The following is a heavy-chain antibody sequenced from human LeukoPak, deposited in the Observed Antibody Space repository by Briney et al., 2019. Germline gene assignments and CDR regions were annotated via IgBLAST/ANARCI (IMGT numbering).Heavy chain of an antibody. V-gene: IGHV4-39*01. CDR2: IYKSGST. D-gene: IGHD6-19*01. CDR3: ARSLSVAGLT. J-gene: IGHJ5*02. Sequence: PSETLSLTCTVSGDSISSSKYYWGWIRQSPGKGLEWIGSIYKSGSTFYNPSLKSRVIISVDTSRNQFSLKLNSVSAADTAVYYCARSLSVAGLTWGQGTLVAVSS. CDR1: GDSISSSKYY.